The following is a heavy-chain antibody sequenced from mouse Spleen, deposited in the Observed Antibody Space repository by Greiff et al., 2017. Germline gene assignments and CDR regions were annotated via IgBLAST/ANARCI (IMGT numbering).Heavy chain of an antibody. CDR1: GYTFTSYT. CDR3: ARHGNYVRDYFDY. CDR2: INPSSGYT. V-gene: IGHV1-4*01. J-gene: IGHJ2*01. D-gene: IGHD2-1*01. Sequence: QVQLKQSGAELARPGASVKMSCKASGYTFTSYTMHWVKQRPGQGLEWIGYINPSSGYTKYNQKFKDKATLTADKSSSTAYMQLSSLTSEDSAVYYCARHGNYVRDYFDYWGQGTTLTVSS.